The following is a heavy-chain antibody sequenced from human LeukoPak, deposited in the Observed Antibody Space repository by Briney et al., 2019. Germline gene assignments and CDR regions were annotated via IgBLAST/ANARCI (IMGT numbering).Heavy chain of an antibody. CDR2: IYYSEST. V-gene: IGHV4-39*01. CDR1: GGSISSSSYY. J-gene: IGHJ5*02. D-gene: IGHD2-2*01. CDR3: ARQTIVVVEVGWFDP. Sequence: KPAETLSLTCTVSGGSISSSSYYWGWIRQPPGKWLEWIGSIYYSESTHYNPSLKSRVTISVDTSKNQFSLRLSSVTAADTAVYYCARQTIVVVEVGWFDPWGQGTLVTVSS.